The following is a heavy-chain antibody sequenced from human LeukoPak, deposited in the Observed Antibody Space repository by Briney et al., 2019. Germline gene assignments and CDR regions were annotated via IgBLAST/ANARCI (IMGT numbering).Heavy chain of an antibody. V-gene: IGHV3-74*03. CDR1: GFTFSTYW. J-gene: IGHJ3*02. D-gene: IGHD6-19*01. CDR2: INSDGSGT. CDR3: ARALGGWPDAFDI. Sequence: GGSLRLSCAASGFTFSTYWMNWVRQAPGKGLVWVSRINSDGSGTMYVDSVKGRFTISRDNAKNTLYLQASSLRAEDTAMYYCARALGGWPDAFDIWGQGTMVTASS.